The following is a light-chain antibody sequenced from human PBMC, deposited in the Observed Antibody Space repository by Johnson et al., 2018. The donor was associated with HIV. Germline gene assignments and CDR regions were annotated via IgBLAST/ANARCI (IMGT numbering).Light chain of an antibody. Sequence: QSVLTQPPSVSAAPGQKVTISCSGSSSNIGNNYVSWYQQLPGTAPKLLIYDNNKRPSGIPDRFSGSKSGTSATLGITGLQTGDEGDYYCGTWDGSLSAGAGFRTRTKVTVL. CDR3: GTWDGSLSAGAG. CDR1: SSNIGNNY. V-gene: IGLV1-51*01. J-gene: IGLJ1*01. CDR2: DNN.